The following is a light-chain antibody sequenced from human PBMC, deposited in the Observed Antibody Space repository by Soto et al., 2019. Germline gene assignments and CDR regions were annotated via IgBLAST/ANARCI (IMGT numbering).Light chain of an antibody. V-gene: IGKV3-11*01. CDR1: QSVSNY. J-gene: IGKJ3*01. CDR2: DAS. Sequence: EIVLTQSPATLSLSPGERATLSCRASQSVSNYVAWYQQKPGQAPRLLIYDASNRATGIPARFSGYGSGTDFTLPISSLDPEDFAVYYCQQRSNWLFAPGTKVDI. CDR3: QQRSNWL.